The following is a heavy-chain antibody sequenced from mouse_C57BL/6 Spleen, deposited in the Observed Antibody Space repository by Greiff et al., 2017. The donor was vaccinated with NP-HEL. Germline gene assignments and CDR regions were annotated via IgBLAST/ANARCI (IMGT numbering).Heavy chain of an antibody. Sequence: ESGPGLVKPSQSLSLTCSVTGYSITSGYYWNWIRQFPGNKLEWMGYISYDGSNNYNPSLKNRISITRDTSKNQFFLKLNSVTTEDTATYYCARDRDYGAMDYWGQGTSVTVSS. D-gene: IGHD3-1*01. CDR1: GYSITSGYY. V-gene: IGHV3-6*01. CDR2: ISYDGSN. J-gene: IGHJ4*01. CDR3: ARDRDYGAMDY.